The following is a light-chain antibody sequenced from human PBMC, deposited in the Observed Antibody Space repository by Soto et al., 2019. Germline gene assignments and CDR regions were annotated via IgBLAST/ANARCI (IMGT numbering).Light chain of an antibody. CDR1: QSVSNY. CDR3: QQRGNWLPA. J-gene: IGKJ5*01. V-gene: IGKV3-11*01. Sequence: EIVLTQSPATLSLSPGERASLSCRASQSVSNYLAWYQKKPGQAPRPLIYDASNRATGIPARFSGNGSGTDFTLTISSLEPEDFAVYYCQQRGNWLPAFGQGTRLEIK. CDR2: DAS.